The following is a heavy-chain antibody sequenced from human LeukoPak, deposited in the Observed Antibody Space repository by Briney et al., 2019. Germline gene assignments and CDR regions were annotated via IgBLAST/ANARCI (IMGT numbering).Heavy chain of an antibody. CDR2: ISVSGGT. CDR3: AKYRGSGWNDNFVY. Sequence: GGSLRLSCAASGFTCRSYALGWVRQAPGKGLEWVSAISVSGGTKYAASVQGRVTISRPKTMTTMHLQMNSLGAEDTAVYFCAKYRGSGWNDNFVYWGQGTLVTVSS. D-gene: IGHD6-19*01. CDR1: GFTCRSYA. J-gene: IGHJ4*02. V-gene: IGHV3-23*01.